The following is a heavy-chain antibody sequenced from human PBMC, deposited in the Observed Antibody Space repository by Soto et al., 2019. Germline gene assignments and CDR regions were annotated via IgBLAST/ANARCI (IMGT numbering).Heavy chain of an antibody. CDR3: ARDEGYDFWSGYTDFDY. Sequence: QVQLVQSGAEVKKPGASVKVSCKASGYTFTSYGISWVRQAPGQGLEWMGWISAYNGNTNYAQKLQGRVTMTTDTSTSTAYMELRSLRADDTAVYYCARDEGYDFWSGYTDFDYWGQGTLVTVSS. J-gene: IGHJ4*02. CDR2: ISAYNGNT. V-gene: IGHV1-18*01. D-gene: IGHD3-3*01. CDR1: GYTFTSYG.